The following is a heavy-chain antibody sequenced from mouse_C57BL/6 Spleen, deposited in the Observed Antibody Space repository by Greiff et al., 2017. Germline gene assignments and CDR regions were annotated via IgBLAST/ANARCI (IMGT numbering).Heavy chain of an antibody. D-gene: IGHD2-14*01. Sequence: VQLQQSGPELVKPGASVKISCKASGYSFTGYYMNWVKQSPEKSLEWIGKINPSTGGTTYNQKFKAKATLTVDKSSSTAYMQLKSLTSEDSSVYYCARSNRETGYFDYWGQGTTLTVSS. J-gene: IGHJ2*01. V-gene: IGHV1-42*01. CDR1: GYSFTGYY. CDR3: ARSNRETGYFDY. CDR2: INPSTGGT.